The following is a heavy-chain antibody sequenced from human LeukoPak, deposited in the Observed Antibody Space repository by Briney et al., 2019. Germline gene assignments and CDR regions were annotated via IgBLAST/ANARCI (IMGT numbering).Heavy chain of an antibody. J-gene: IGHJ5*02. V-gene: IGHV3-23*01. Sequence: GGSLRLSCAASGFTFSSYAMSWVRQAPGKGLEWVSAISGSGGSTYYADSVKGRFTISRDNSKNTLYLQMNSLRAEDTAVYYCAKRAYGSGSYYSNWFDPWGQGTLVTVSS. CDR1: GFTFSSYA. CDR3: AKRAYGSGSYYSNWFDP. CDR2: ISGSGGST. D-gene: IGHD3-10*01.